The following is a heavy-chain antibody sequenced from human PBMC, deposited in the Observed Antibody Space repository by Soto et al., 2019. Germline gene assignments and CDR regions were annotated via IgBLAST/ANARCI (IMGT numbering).Heavy chain of an antibody. V-gene: IGHV4-61*01. CDR1: GGSVSSNTYY. D-gene: IGHD2-15*01. J-gene: IGHJ6*02. CDR3: ARDEDFGGGGLVYYYYGMDV. CDR2: VHYTGRT. Sequence: SETLSLTCTVSGGSVSSNTYYWTWIRQPPGKGLEWIGCVHYTGRTNYNPSLKSRVTLSVDTSKNQFSLQLSSVTAADTAVYYCARDEDFGGGGLVYYYYGMDVWGQGTTVTVSS.